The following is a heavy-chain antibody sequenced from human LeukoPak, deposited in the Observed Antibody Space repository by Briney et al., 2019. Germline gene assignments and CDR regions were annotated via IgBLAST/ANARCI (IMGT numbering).Heavy chain of an antibody. CDR1: GGTFSSYA. D-gene: IGHD5-18*01. CDR2: INPNSGGT. J-gene: IGHJ4*02. Sequence: ASVKVSCRASGGTFSSYAISWVRQAPGQGLEWMGWINPNSGGTNYAQKFQGRVTMTRDTSISTAYMELSRLRSDDTAVYYCARSIQLWQRGAFDYWGQGTLVTVSS. CDR3: ARSIQLWQRGAFDY. V-gene: IGHV1-2*02.